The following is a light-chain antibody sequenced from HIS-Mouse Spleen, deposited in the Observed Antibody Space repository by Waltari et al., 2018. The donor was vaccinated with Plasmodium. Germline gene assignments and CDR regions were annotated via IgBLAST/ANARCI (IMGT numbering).Light chain of an antibody. Sequence: SYELPQPPSASLSPGHTARITCSGDALPKPYAYWYQQKPGQAPILVIYKDSERPSWIPERFSGSSSGTTVTLTISGVQAEDEADYYCQSADSSGTYRVFGGGTKLTVL. CDR1: ALPKPY. V-gene: IGLV3-25*03. J-gene: IGLJ2*01. CDR2: KDS. CDR3: QSADSSGTYRV.